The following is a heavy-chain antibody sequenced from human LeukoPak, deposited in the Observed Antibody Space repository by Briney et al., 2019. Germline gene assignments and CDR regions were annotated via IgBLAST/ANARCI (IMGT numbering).Heavy chain of an antibody. CDR3: ASTNPDYVWGSYRPVRFDY. D-gene: IGHD3-16*02. CDR1: GYSISSGYY. Sequence: PSETLSLTCTVSGYSISSGYYWGWIRQPPGKGLEWIGSIYHSGSTYYNPSLKSRVTISVDTSKNQFSLKLSSVTAADTAVYYCASTNPDYVWGSYRPVRFDYWGQGTLVTVSS. V-gene: IGHV4-38-2*02. J-gene: IGHJ4*02. CDR2: IYHSGST.